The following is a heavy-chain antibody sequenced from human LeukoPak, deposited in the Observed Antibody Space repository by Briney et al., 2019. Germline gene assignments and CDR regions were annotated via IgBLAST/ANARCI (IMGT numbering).Heavy chain of an antibody. V-gene: IGHV3-23*01. J-gene: IGHJ5*02. CDR2: ISGTGSST. Sequence: PGGSLRLSCEASGFTFGNYAMNWVRQAPGKGLEWVSTISGTGSSTYYADSAKGRFTISRDNSKDTLFLQLNSLTAADTAMYFCAKASVAIPQYCNSWGQGTRVTVSS. D-gene: IGHD2-2*02. CDR1: GFTFGNYA. CDR3: AKASVAIPQYCNS.